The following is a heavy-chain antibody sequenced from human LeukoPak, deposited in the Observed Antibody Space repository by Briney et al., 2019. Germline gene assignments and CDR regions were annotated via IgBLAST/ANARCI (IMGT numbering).Heavy chain of an antibody. V-gene: IGHV1-69*01. Sequence: ASVKVSCKASGGTFSSYAISWVRQAPGQGLEWMGGIIPIFGTANYAQKFQGRVTITADESTSTAYMELSSLRSEDTAVYYCARGDGAILGATLRYWGQGTLVTVSS. J-gene: IGHJ4*02. D-gene: IGHD1-26*01. CDR1: GGTFSSYA. CDR2: IIPIFGTA. CDR3: ARGDGAILGATLRY.